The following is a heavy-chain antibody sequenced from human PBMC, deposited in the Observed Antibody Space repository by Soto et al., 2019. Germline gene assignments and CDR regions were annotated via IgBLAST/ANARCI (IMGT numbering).Heavy chain of an antibody. CDR3: EKGAKYGVVIEYFDS. CDR1: GFTFANFC. V-gene: IGHV3-23*01. J-gene: IGHJ4*02. CDR2: ISSSGRRT. D-gene: IGHD3-3*01. Sequence: GWSLRLSCGVSGFTFANFCMGWVRQAPGKGLYWVSGISSSGRRTYYADSVKGRFTISRDNSKSTLYMQMDSLRADDTAVYYCEKGAKYGVVIEYFDSWGQGSLVRVSA.